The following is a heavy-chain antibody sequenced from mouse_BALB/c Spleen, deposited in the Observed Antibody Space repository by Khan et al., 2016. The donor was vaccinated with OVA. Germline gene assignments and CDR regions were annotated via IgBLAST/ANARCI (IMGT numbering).Heavy chain of an antibody. CDR1: GYTFTSYY. CDR2: IYPGNVNT. CDR3: ATHLFYAMDY. Sequence: QVQLQQSGPELMKPGASMRISCKASGYTFTSYYIHWVKQRPGQGLEWIGWIYPGNVNTEYNEKFRGKATLTADKSSSTAYMQLSSLTSEDSAIYFCATHLFYAMDYWGQGTSVTVSS. V-gene: IGHV1S56*01. J-gene: IGHJ4*01.